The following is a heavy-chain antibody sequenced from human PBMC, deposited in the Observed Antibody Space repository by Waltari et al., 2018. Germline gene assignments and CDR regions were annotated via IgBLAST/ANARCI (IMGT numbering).Heavy chain of an antibody. CDR3: TRDWYGSLDY. CDR2: LKSDESDS. CDR1: GFIFSNYD. D-gene: IGHD4-17*01. V-gene: IGHV3-74*03. Sequence: CAASGFIFSNYDMHWVRQAPGKGLVWVSRLKSDESDSTYADSVKGRFTISRDNSRNMVYLQMNNLRAEDTAVYYCTRDWYGSLDYWGQGVLVTVSS. J-gene: IGHJ4*02.